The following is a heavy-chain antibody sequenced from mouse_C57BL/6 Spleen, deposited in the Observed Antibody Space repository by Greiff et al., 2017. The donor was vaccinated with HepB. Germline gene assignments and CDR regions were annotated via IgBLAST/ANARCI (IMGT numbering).Heavy chain of an antibody. Sequence: EVQLVESGGDLVKPGGSLKLSCAASGFTFSSYGMSWVRQTPDKRLEWVATISSGGSYTYYPDSVKGRFTISRDNAKNTLYLQMSSLKSEDTAMYYCASSYGSSLYYAMDYWGQGTSVTVSS. CDR2: ISSGGSYT. J-gene: IGHJ4*01. V-gene: IGHV5-6*01. CDR3: ASSYGSSLYYAMDY. CDR1: GFTFSSYG. D-gene: IGHD1-1*01.